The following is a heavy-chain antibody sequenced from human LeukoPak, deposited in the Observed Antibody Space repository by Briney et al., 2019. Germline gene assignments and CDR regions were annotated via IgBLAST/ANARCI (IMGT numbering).Heavy chain of an antibody. D-gene: IGHD4-17*01. CDR1: GGSISSSSYY. CDR2: IYYSGST. CDR3: ARGTDFDY. Sequence: SETLSLTCTVSGGSISSSSYYWGWIRQPPGKGLEWIGSIYYSGSTYYNPSLKSRVTISVDTSKNQFSLKLSSVTAADTAVYYCARGTDFDYWGQGTLVTVSS. J-gene: IGHJ4*02. V-gene: IGHV4-39*07.